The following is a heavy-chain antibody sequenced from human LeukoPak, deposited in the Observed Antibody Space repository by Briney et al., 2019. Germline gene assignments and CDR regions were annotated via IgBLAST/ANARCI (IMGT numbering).Heavy chain of an antibody. J-gene: IGHJ1*01. CDR1: GLTFNTYG. V-gene: IGHV3-74*01. CDR3: AREGRDSSARYFQH. CDR2: INSDGNTS. Sequence: GGSLRLSCEASGLTFNTYGMTWVRQAPGKGLVWVSRINSDGNTSTYADSVKGRFTISRDNAKTTLYLQMNSLRAEDTAVYYCAREGRDSSARYFQHWGQGTLVTVSS. D-gene: IGHD3-22*01.